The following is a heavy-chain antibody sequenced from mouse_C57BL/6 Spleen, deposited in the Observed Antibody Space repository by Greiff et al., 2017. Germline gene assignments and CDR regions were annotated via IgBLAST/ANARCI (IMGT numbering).Heavy chain of an antibody. CDR2: ISSGSSTI. Sequence: DVKLVESGGGLVKPGGSLKLSCAASGFTFSDYGMHWVRQAPEKGLEWVAYISSGSSTIYYADTVKGRFTISRDNAKNTLFLQMTSLRSEDTAMYYCARNYYGSSYVGYFDVWGTGTTVTVSS. CDR1: GFTFSDYG. J-gene: IGHJ1*03. V-gene: IGHV5-17*01. CDR3: ARNYYGSSYVGYFDV. D-gene: IGHD1-1*01.